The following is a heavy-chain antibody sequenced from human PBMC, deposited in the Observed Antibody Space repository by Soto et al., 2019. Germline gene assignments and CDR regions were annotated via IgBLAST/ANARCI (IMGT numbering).Heavy chain of an antibody. Sequence: AASVKVSCKASGYTFTSYGISWVRQAPGQGLEWMGWISTFHGNTNYAQKFQGSVTMTTDTSTSTAYMELRSLTSDDTAIYYCAKGCLLRACPFDYWGQGTLVTVSS. CDR3: AKGCLLRACPFDY. J-gene: IGHJ4*02. CDR2: ISTFHGNT. CDR1: GYTFTSYG. D-gene: IGHD4-17*01. V-gene: IGHV1-18*04.